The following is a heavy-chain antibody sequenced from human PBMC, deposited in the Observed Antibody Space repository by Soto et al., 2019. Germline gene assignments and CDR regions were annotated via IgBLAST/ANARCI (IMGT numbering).Heavy chain of an antibody. J-gene: IGHJ4*02. V-gene: IGHV3-7*01. CDR1: GFTFSSYW. Sequence: EVQLVESGGGLVHLGGSRRLSCAASGFTFSSYWMTWVRQAPGKGLEWVANIKHDGSEKYYVDSVKGRFTISRDNARNSVFLEMKSLRAEDTAVSSCVRDRSGSYLEGFDYWGQGTLVTVSS. D-gene: IGHD1-26*01. CDR3: VRDRSGSYLEGFDY. CDR2: IKHDGSEK.